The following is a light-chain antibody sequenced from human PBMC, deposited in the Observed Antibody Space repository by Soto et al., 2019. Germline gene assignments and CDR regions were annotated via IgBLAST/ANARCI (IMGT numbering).Light chain of an antibody. Sequence: EVVMTQSPATLSVSPGESAPLSCSPSQTVRDNLGGYQQTPGQPPRLLIYGATTRATGIPARFSGSGSGTEVTLTISSLQSEDVAVYYCQQYNNWPLTFGGGTKVDIK. J-gene: IGKJ4*01. V-gene: IGKV3D-15*01. CDR2: GAT. CDR3: QQYNNWPLT. CDR1: QTVRDN.